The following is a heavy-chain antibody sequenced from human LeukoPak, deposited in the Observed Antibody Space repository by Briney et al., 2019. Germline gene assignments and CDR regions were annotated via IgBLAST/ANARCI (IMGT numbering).Heavy chain of an antibody. Sequence: GGSLRLSCAASGFTFSGYAMSWVRQAPGKGLEWVSAISGSGGSTYYADSVKGRFTLSRDNSKNTLYLQMSSLRAEDTAVYYCARKPGVVIHFDYWGQGTLVTVSS. J-gene: IGHJ4*02. CDR1: GFTFSGYA. CDR3: ARKPGVVIHFDY. V-gene: IGHV3-23*01. D-gene: IGHD3-3*01. CDR2: ISGSGGST.